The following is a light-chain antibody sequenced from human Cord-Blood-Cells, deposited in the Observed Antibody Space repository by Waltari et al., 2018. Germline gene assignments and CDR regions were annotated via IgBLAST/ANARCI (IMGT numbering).Light chain of an antibody. CDR2: KAS. Sequence: DIQMTQSPSTLSASVGDRVTITCRASQSISSWLAWYQQKPGKAPKLLIYKASSLDSGVPSRFSGSGSGTEFTLTISSLQPDDFATYYCQQYNSYLTFVGGTK. V-gene: IGKV1-5*03. CDR3: QQYNSYLT. J-gene: IGKJ4*01. CDR1: QSISSW.